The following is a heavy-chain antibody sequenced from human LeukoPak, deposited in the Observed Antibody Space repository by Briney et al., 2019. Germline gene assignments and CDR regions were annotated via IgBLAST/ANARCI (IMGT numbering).Heavy chain of an antibody. J-gene: IGHJ4*02. CDR3: ARRAQRVAARPGYFDY. CDR2: IYYSGST. Sequence: SETLSLTCTVSGGSISSYYWSWIRQPPGKGLEWIGYIYYSGSTNYNPSLKSRVTISVDTSKNQFSLKLSSVTAADTAVYYCARRAQRVAARPGYFDYWGQGTLVTVSS. V-gene: IGHV4-59*12. CDR1: GGSISSYY. D-gene: IGHD6-6*01.